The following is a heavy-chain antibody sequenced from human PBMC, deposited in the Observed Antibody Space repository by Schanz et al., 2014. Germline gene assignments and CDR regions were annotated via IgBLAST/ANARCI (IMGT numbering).Heavy chain of an antibody. CDR3: ARDPNTSAWLPYFDT. D-gene: IGHD6-19*01. J-gene: IGHJ4*02. CDR2: ISNSGTTI. CDR1: GFTFSDYY. V-gene: IGHV3-11*04. Sequence: VKLVESGGGLVKPGGSLRLSCAASGFTFSDYYMSWIRQAPGKGLEWVSYISNSGTTIYYADSVKGRFTISRDNSKNTVYLQMNSLRTDDTAMYYCARDPNTSAWLPYFDTWGQGTLVTVSS.